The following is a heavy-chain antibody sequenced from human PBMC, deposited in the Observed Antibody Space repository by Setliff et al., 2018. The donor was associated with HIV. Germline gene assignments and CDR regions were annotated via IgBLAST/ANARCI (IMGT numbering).Heavy chain of an antibody. CDR3: SADTEDSFNFYNCDY. D-gene: IGHD3-22*01. Sequence: GGSLRLSCAASGFTFSYAWMSWVRQVPGKGPEWVGRIKSRTDGGTTDYVAPVKGRFTISRDDSTDTVFLQMNSLKTEDTAVYYCSADTEDSFNFYNCDYWGPGIQVTVSS. CDR1: GFTFSYAW. V-gene: IGHV3-15*01. J-gene: IGHJ4*02. CDR2: IKSRTDGGTT.